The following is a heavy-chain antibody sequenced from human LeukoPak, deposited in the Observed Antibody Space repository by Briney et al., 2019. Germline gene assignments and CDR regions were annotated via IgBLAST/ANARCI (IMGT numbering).Heavy chain of an antibody. D-gene: IGHD7-27*01. CDR1: GGSISSGSYY. J-gene: IGHJ3*02. V-gene: IGHV4-61*02. CDR3: ARGRYHWGI. CDR2: IYTSGST. Sequence: SQTLSLTCTVSGGSISSGSYYWSWIRQPAGKGLEWIGRIYTSGSTNYNPSLKSRVTISVDTSKNQFSLKLSSVTAADTAVYYCARGRYHWGIWGQGTMVTVSS.